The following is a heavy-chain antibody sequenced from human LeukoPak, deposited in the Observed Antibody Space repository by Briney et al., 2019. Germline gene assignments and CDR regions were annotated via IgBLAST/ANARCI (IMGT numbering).Heavy chain of an antibody. CDR2: INHSGST. V-gene: IGHV4-34*01. D-gene: IGHD5-18*01. Sequence: SETLSLTCAVYGGSFSGYYWSWIRQPPGKGLEWIGEINHSGSTNYNPPLKSRVTISVDTSKNQFSLKLSSVTAADTAVYYCARVRVTPTFYYYYGMDVWGQGTTVTVSS. CDR1: GGSFSGYY. CDR3: ARVRVTPTFYYYYGMDV. J-gene: IGHJ6*02.